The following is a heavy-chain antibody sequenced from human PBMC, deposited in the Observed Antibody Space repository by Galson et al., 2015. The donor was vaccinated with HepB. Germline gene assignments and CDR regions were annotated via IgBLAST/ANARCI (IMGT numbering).Heavy chain of an antibody. CDR3: AKEGPDCSSTSCYDPLDY. V-gene: IGHV3-9*01. CDR1: GFTFDDYA. D-gene: IGHD2-2*01. Sequence: SLRLSCAASGFTFDDYAMHWVRQAPGKGLEWVSGISWNSGSIGYADSVKGRFTISRDNAKNSLYLQMNSLRAEDTALYYCAKEGPDCSSTSCYDPLDYWGQGTLVTVSS. J-gene: IGHJ4*02. CDR2: ISWNSGSI.